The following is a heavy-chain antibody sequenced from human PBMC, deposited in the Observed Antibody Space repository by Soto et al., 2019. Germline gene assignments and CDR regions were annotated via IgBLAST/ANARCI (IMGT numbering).Heavy chain of an antibody. V-gene: IGHV1-18*04. CDR3: ASGYSSGIPLDYYYGMDV. CDR1: AYTFTSYG. CDR2: ISAYNGNT. J-gene: IGHJ6*02. D-gene: IGHD6-19*01. Sequence: SVKVSCKAYAYTFTSYGISWVRQAPGQGVEWMGWISAYNGNTNYAQKLQGRVTMTTDTSTSTAYMELRSLRSDDTAVYYCASGYSSGIPLDYYYGMDVWGQGTTVTAS.